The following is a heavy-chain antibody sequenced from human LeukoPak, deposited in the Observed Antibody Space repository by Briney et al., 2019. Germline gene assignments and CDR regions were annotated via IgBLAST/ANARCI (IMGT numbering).Heavy chain of an antibody. CDR1: GGTFISYA. D-gene: IGHD2-15*01. V-gene: IGHV1-69*01. Sequence: GSSVKVSCKASGGTFISYAISWVRQAPGQGLEWMGGIIPSFGTQHYAQKFRDRVTFIADESTSTLYMELSSLRSDDTAIYYCARDPSCSDISCYGLVYWGQGTLVTVSS. CDR3: ARDPSCSDISCYGLVY. J-gene: IGHJ4*02. CDR2: IIPSFGTQ.